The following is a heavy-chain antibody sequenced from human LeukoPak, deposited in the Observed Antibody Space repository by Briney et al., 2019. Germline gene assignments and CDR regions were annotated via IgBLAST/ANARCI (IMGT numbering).Heavy chain of an antibody. CDR3: AKSLSSGWSSYYVGD. J-gene: IGHJ4*02. D-gene: IGHD6-19*01. Sequence: GGSLRLSCAASGFAFSTYYIHWVRQPPGKGLEWVAVISYDGRNMYYGESVKGRFTISRDNSKNTLYLQMNSLRPEDTAVYYCAKSLSSGWSSYYVGDWGQGTLVTVSS. CDR1: GFAFSTYY. CDR2: ISYDGRNM. V-gene: IGHV3-30*18.